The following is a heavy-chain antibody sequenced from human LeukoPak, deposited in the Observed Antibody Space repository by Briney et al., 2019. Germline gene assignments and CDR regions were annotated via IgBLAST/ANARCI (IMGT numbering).Heavy chain of an antibody. CDR3: ARARRIVVVVADGDWFDP. V-gene: IGHV3-30*03. CDR2: ISYDGSNK. Sequence: PGGSLRLSCAASGFTFSSYGMHWVRQAPGKGLEWVAVISYDGSNKYYADSVKGRFTISRDNSKNTLYLQMNSLRAEDTAVYYCARARRIVVVVADGDWFDPWGQGTLVTVSS. CDR1: GFTFSSYG. D-gene: IGHD2-15*01. J-gene: IGHJ5*02.